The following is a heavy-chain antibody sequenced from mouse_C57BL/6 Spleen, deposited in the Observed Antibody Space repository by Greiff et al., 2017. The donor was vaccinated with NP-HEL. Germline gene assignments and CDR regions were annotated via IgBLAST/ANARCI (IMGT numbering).Heavy chain of an antibody. CDR2: IDPEDGDT. D-gene: IGHD1-1*01. CDR3: TTGGDYYGSSYIYAMDY. V-gene: IGHV14-1*01. J-gene: IGHJ4*01. Sequence: VLLQQSGAELVRPGASVKLSCTASGFNIKDYYMHWVKQRPEQGLEWIGRIDPEDGDTEYAPKFQGKATMTADTSSNTAYLQLSSLTSEDTAVYYCTTGGDYYGSSYIYAMDYWGQGTSVTVSS. CDR1: GFNIKDYY.